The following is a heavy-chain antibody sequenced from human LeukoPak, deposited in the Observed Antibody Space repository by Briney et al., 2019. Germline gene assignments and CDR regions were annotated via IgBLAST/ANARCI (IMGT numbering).Heavy chain of an antibody. J-gene: IGHJ5*02. V-gene: IGHV4-39*01. CDR3: ARNGRGDIVVVPAAMLTPLRGPYNWFDP. CDR2: IYYSGST. D-gene: IGHD2-2*01. Sequence: SETLSLTCTVSGGSISSSSYYWGWIRQPPGKGLEWSGSIYYSGSTYFNPSLKSRVTISVDTSKNQFSLKLSSVTAADTAVYYCARNGRGDIVVVPAAMLTPLRGPYNWFDPWGQGTLVTVSS. CDR1: GGSISSSSYY.